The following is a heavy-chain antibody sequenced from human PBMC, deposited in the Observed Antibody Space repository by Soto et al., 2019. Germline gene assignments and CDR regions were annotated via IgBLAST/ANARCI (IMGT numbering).Heavy chain of an antibody. V-gene: IGHV1-69*12. CDR3: ARDPCISTTCYHDY. D-gene: IGHD2-2*01. Sequence: QVQLVQSGAEVKKPGSSVKVFCKASGGTFSTYAISWVRQAPGQGLEWMGGIIPIFGTANYPQKFQGRVTITADEHTSTAYMELSSLRSEDTAVYYCARDPCISTTCYHDYWGQGTLVTVSS. CDR1: GGTFSTYA. J-gene: IGHJ4*02. CDR2: IIPIFGTA.